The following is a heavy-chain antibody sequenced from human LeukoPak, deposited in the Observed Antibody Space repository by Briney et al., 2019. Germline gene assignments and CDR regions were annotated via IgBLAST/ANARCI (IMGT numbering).Heavy chain of an antibody. CDR1: GGTFSSYA. CDR2: IIPIFGTA. Sequence: ASVKVSCKASGGTFSSYAISWVRQAPGQGLEWMGGIIPIFGTANYAQKSQGRVTITADESTSTAYMELSSLRSEDTAVYYCARAPYCGGDCYSYYFDYWGQGTLVTVSS. V-gene: IGHV1-69*13. D-gene: IGHD2-21*02. CDR3: ARAPYCGGDCYSYYFDY. J-gene: IGHJ4*02.